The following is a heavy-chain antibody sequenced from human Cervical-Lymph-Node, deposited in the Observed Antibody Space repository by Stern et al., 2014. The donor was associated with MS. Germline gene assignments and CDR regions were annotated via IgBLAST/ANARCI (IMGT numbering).Heavy chain of an antibody. Sequence: EVQLVESGGGLVKPGGSLRLSCAASGFTFSSYSMNWVRQAPGKGLEWVSSISSSSSYIYYADSVKGRFTISRDNAKNSLYLQMNSLRAEDTAVYYCARAAVEWELTAGFDYWGQGTLVTVSS. D-gene: IGHD1-26*01. CDR2: ISSSSSYI. CDR1: GFTFSSYS. V-gene: IGHV3-21*01. J-gene: IGHJ4*02. CDR3: ARAAVEWELTAGFDY.